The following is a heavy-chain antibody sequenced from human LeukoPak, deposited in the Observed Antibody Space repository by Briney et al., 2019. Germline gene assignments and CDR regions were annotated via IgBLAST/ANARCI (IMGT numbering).Heavy chain of an antibody. J-gene: IGHJ4*02. D-gene: IGHD6-13*01. V-gene: IGHV3-30-3*01. CDR3: ARSLSIAAAGDY. CDR1: GFTFSSYA. Sequence: GGSLRLSCAASGFTFSSYAMHWVRQAPGKGLEWVAVISYDGSNKYYADSVKGRFTISRDNSKNTLYLQMNSLRAEDTAVYYCARSLSIAAAGDYWGQGTLVTVSS. CDR2: ISYDGSNK.